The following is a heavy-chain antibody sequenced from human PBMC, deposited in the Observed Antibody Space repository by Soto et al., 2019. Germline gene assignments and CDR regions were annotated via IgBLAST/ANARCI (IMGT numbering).Heavy chain of an antibody. D-gene: IGHD3-10*01. CDR3: ARVGFGELLAHGMDV. V-gene: IGHV4-30-4*01. J-gene: IGHJ6*02. CDR2: IYYSGST. CDR1: GGSISSGDYY. Sequence: PSETLSLTCPVSGGSISSGDYYWSWIRQPPGKGLEWIGYIYYSGSTYYNPSLKSRVTISVDTSKNQFSLKLSSVTAADTAVYYCARVGFGELLAHGMDVWGQGTTVTVSS.